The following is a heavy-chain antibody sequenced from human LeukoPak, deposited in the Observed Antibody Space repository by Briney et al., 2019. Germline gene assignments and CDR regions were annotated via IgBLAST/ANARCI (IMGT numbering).Heavy chain of an antibody. V-gene: IGHV1-18*01. CDR1: GYTFSDYG. Sequence: VASVKVSCKTSGYTFSDYGISWVRQAPGQGLEWMGWISPYNGNTNYAQKLQGRVTMTTDTSTSTAYMELRSLRSDDTAVYYCARDRGSLLDYWGQGTLVTVSS. J-gene: IGHJ4*02. CDR3: ARDRGSLLDY. CDR2: ISPYNGNT. D-gene: IGHD1-26*01.